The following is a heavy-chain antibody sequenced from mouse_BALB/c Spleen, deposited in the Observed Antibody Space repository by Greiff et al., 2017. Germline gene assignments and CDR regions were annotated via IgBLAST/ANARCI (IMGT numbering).Heavy chain of an antibody. CDR2: ISSGSSTI. J-gene: IGHJ2*01. D-gene: IGHD2-2*01. CDR1: GFTFSSFG. CDR3: ARMGGNGYYFDY. V-gene: IGHV5-17*02. Sequence: EVKLVESGGGLVQPGGSRKLSCAASGFTFSSFGMHWVRQAPEKGLEWVAYISSGSSTIYYADTVKGRFTISRDNPKNTLFLQMTSLRSEDTAMYYCARMGGNGYYFDYWGQGTTLTVSS.